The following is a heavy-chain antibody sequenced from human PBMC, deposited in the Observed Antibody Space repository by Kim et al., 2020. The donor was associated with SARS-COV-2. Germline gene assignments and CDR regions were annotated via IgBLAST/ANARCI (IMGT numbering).Heavy chain of an antibody. CDR3: ASPLCNSDICFPFDH. CDR2: IFHSGST. CDR1: GGSVYTSGYS. Sequence: SETLSLTCAVSGGSVYTSGYSWGWIRRPSGGGLEWIGYIFHSGSTYYNPSLKSRVTISLDKSKNQFSLELTSVTAADTAMYYCASPLCNSDICFPFDHWG. D-gene: IGHD2-2*01. V-gene: IGHV4-30-2*01. J-gene: IGHJ4*01.